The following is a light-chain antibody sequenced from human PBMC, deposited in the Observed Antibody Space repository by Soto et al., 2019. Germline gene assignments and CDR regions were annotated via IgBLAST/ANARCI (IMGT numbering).Light chain of an antibody. CDR3: QQYNNWPLT. V-gene: IGKV3-15*01. Sequence: ERVMTQSPATLSVSPGERATLSCRASQTVSSNLAWYQQKPGQAPRLLVYGASTRATGIPARFSGSGSGTEFTLTISNLQSEDSAVYYCQQYNNWPLTFGGGTKVEIK. J-gene: IGKJ4*01. CDR1: QTVSSN. CDR2: GAS.